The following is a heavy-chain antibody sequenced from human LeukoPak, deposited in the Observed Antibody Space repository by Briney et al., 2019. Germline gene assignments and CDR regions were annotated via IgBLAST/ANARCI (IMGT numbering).Heavy chain of an antibody. J-gene: IGHJ4*02. V-gene: IGHV3-33*01. CDR2: IWSDASNT. CDR3: TRTYNIRYFDT. CDR1: GFIFSSYG. Sequence: VGSLRLSCAASGFIFSSYGMHWVRQAPGKGLEWVAVIWSDASNTYYVDSVKGRFTISRDNSKNTLFLQMNSLRAEDTAVYYCTRTYNIRYFDTWGQGTLVTVSS. D-gene: IGHD3-9*01.